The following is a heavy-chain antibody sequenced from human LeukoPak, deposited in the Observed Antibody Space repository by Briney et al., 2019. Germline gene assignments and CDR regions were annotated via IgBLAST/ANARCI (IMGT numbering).Heavy chain of an antibody. Sequence: PGGSLRLSCAASGFTFSSYAMHGVRQAPGKGLEGVAVISYDGSNKSYADSVKGRFTISRDNSKNTLYLQMNSLRAEDTAVYYCARLAYCGGDCYLGEGYFDYWGQGTLVTVSS. V-gene: IGHV3-30-3*01. CDR3: ARLAYCGGDCYLGEGYFDY. J-gene: IGHJ4*02. D-gene: IGHD2-21*02. CDR1: GFTFSSYA. CDR2: ISYDGSNK.